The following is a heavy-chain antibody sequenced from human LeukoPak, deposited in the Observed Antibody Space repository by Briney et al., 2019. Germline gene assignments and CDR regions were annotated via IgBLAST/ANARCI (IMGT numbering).Heavy chain of an antibody. CDR1: GFTFSSYW. Sequence: GGSLRLSCAASGFTFSSYWMSWVRQPPGKGREWVANIKQDGSEKYYVDSVKGRFTISRDNAKNSLYLQMNSLRAEDTAVYYCARVLGYSSSLFDYWGQGTLVTVSS. CDR2: IKQDGSEK. CDR3: ARVLGYSSSLFDY. V-gene: IGHV3-7*01. J-gene: IGHJ4*02. D-gene: IGHD6-6*01.